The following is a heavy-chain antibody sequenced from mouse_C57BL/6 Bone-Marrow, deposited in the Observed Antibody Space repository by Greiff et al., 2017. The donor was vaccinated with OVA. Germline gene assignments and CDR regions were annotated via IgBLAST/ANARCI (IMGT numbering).Heavy chain of an antibody. CDR3: AREDPYSYGSSHYAMDD. CDR1: GYSITSGYY. V-gene: IGHV3-6*01. Sequence: DVKLQESGPGLVKPSQSLSLTCSVTGYSITSGYYWNWIRQFPGNKLEWMGYISYDGSNNYNPSLKNRISIPRDQSTNKFFLKLNSVTTEDTATYYCAREDPYSYGSSHYAMDDWGQGTSVTVSS. CDR2: ISYDGSN. J-gene: IGHJ4*01. D-gene: IGHD1-1*01.